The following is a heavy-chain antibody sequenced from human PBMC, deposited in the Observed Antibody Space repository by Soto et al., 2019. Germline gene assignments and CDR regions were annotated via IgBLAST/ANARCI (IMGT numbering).Heavy chain of an antibody. D-gene: IGHD3-22*01. CDR3: AKDGEALYYYDTSGPKTWFDP. V-gene: IGHV3-30*18. Sequence: GGSLRLSCAASGFTFSRYGMHWVRQAPGKGLEWVAIISYDGSNKYYADSVKGRFTISRDDSKNTLYLQMNSLRAEDTAVYYCAKDGEALYYYDTSGPKTWFDPWGLGTLVTVSS. CDR1: GFTFSRYG. J-gene: IGHJ5*02. CDR2: ISYDGSNK.